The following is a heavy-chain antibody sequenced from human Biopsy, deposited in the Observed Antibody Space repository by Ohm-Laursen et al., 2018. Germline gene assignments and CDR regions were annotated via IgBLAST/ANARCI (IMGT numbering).Heavy chain of an antibody. Sequence: SVKVSCKASGGIFSRYVMSWVRQAPGQGLEWMGRIIPLLGITNYAERFQGRVTISMDRSTSTAYMELSSLESEDTAVYYCAREFPEGDVWGQGTSVTVSS. D-gene: IGHD2-21*01. J-gene: IGHJ6*02. CDR1: GGIFSRYV. CDR3: AREFPEGDV. CDR2: IIPLLGIT. V-gene: IGHV1-69*04.